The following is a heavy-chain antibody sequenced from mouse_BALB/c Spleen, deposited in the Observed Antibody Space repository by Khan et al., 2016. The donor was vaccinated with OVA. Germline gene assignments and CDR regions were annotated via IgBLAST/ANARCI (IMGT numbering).Heavy chain of an antibody. CDR2: ISSGSSTI. CDR3: ARFDYQGFVY. Sequence: EVELVESGGGLVQPGGSRKLSCAASGFTFSSFGMHWVRQAPEKGLEWVAYISSGSSTIYSADTVKGRFTISRDDPKNTLFLQMTSLRSEDTAMYYCARFDYQGFVYWGQGTLVTVSA. D-gene: IGHD2-4*01. J-gene: IGHJ3*01. CDR1: GFTFSSFG. V-gene: IGHV5-17*02.